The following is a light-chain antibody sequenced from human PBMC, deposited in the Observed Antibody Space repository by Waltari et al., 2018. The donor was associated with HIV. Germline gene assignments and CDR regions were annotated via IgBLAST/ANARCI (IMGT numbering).Light chain of an antibody. V-gene: IGLV1-40*01. CDR2: GNS. Sequence: QSVLTQPPSVSGAPGQRVTISCTGSSCNIGAGYHVHWYQQLPGTAPKLLIYGNSNRPSGVPDRFSGSKSGTSASLAITGLQAEDEADYHCQSHDSSLSGYVFGTGTKVTVL. CDR3: QSHDSSLSGYV. J-gene: IGLJ1*01. CDR1: SCNIGAGYH.